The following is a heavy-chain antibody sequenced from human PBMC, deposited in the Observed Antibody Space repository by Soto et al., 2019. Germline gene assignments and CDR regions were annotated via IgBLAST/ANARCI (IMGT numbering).Heavy chain of an antibody. CDR1: GFTFSSYW. Sequence: EVQLVESGGGLVQPGGSLRLSCAASGFTFSSYWMHWVRQAPGKGLVWVSRINSDGSSTSYADSVKGRFTISRDNAKNTLYLQMNSLRAEDTAVYYCARVASYYDFWSGYYDDAFDIWGQGTMVTVSS. D-gene: IGHD3-3*01. CDR3: ARVASYYDFWSGYYDDAFDI. J-gene: IGHJ3*02. V-gene: IGHV3-74*01. CDR2: INSDGSST.